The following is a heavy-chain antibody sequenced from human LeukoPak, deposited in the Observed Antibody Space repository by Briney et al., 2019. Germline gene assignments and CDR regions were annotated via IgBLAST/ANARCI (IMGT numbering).Heavy chain of an antibody. J-gene: IGHJ4*02. V-gene: IGHV3-9*03. CDR1: GFTFGDYA. CDR3: AARSKRGYSSGWYYFDY. Sequence: GGSLRLSCAASGFTFGDYAMHWVRQAPGKGLEWVSGISWNSGSIRYADSVKGRFTISRDNSKNSLYLQMNSLRAEDIALYYCAARSKRGYSSGWYYFDYWGRGTLVSVSS. CDR2: ISWNSGSI. D-gene: IGHD6-19*01.